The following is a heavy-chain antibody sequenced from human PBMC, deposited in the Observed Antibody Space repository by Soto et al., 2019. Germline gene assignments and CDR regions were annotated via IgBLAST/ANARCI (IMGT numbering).Heavy chain of an antibody. V-gene: IGHV3-9*01. D-gene: IGHD5-12*01. CDR1: GFTFYDYA. CDR2: ISWNSGSI. Sequence: AWGSLRLSCAASGFTFYDYAMHFFRQSPGKGLEWVSGISWNSGSIGYADSVKGRFTISRDNAKNSLYLQMNSLRAEDTALYYCAKVSRVATIGPFDYWGQGTLVTVSS. J-gene: IGHJ4*02. CDR3: AKVSRVATIGPFDY.